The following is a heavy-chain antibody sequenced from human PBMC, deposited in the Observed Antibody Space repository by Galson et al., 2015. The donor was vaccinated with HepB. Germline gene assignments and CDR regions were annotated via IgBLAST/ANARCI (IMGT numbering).Heavy chain of an antibody. CDR2: IDPSDSYT. CDR1: GYSFTSYW. D-gene: IGHD3-22*01. V-gene: IGHV5-10-1*01. Sequence: QSGAEVKKPGESLRISCKGSGYSFTSYWISWVRQMPGKGLEWMGRIDPSDSYTNYSPSFQGHVTISADKSISTAYLQWSSLKASDTAMYYCARPKYYYDGSEAGNAFDIWGQGTMVTVSS. CDR3: ARPKYYYDGSEAGNAFDI. J-gene: IGHJ3*02.